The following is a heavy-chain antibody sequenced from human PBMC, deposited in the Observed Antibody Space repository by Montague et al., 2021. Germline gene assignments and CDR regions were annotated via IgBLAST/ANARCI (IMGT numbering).Heavy chain of an antibody. V-gene: IGHV2-5*02. Sequence: PALVKPTQTLRLTCTFSGFSLNYSGVGVGWIRQPPGKALEWLALIYWDDDTRYNPSLRSRIAITRYTSKNQVVPTLTNEAPVDTATCFCANRLVAGNWFDPWGQGTLVTVSS. J-gene: IGHJ5*02. CDR3: ANRLVAGNWFDP. CDR1: GFSLNYSGVG. CDR2: IYWDDDT.